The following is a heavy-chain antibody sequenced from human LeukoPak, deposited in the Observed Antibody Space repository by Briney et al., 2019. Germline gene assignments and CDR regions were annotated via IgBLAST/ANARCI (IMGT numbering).Heavy chain of an antibody. J-gene: IGHJ4*02. Sequence: GGSLRLSCAASGFPVSDNYMTWVRQAPGKGLEWVSVIYNGGSTNYADSVKGRFTISRDNSKNTLYPQMNSLRGEDTAVYYCARWPAMGGRWGQGTLVTVSS. CDR3: ARWPAMGGR. D-gene: IGHD5-18*01. CDR2: IYNGGST. V-gene: IGHV3-66*01. CDR1: GFPVSDNY.